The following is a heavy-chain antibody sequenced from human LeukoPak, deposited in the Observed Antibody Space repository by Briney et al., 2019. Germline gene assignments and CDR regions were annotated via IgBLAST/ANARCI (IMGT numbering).Heavy chain of an antibody. Sequence: GGSLRLSCAASGFTFNSYAMSWVRQAPGKGLEWVSTVGGSGVTMYYADSVKGRFTISRDNSKNTLYLQMNSLRAEDTAVYYCAKVSQWLIRSFDYWGQGTLVTVSS. J-gene: IGHJ4*02. CDR1: GFTFNSYA. CDR3: AKVSQWLIRSFDY. D-gene: IGHD6-19*01. CDR2: VGGSGVTM. V-gene: IGHV3-23*01.